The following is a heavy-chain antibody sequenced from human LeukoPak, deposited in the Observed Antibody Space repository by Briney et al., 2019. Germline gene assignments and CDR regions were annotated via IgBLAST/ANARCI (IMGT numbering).Heavy chain of an antibody. CDR2: IDPRDSYT. Sequence: GESLKISCKGSGYSFTSYWIRWVRQMPGKGLEWMGRIDPRDSYTKYSPSFQGHVSISADKSISTAYLQWSSLKASDTATYYCARLESSGYYVYCGQGTLVTVSS. CDR3: ARLESSGYYVY. J-gene: IGHJ4*02. V-gene: IGHV5-10-1*01. D-gene: IGHD3-22*01. CDR1: GYSFTSYW.